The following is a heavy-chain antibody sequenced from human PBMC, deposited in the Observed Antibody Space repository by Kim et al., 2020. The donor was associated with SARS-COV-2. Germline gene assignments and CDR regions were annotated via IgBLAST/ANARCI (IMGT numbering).Heavy chain of an antibody. J-gene: IGHJ5*02. CDR3: ARDRRVSSGWYWFVRWFDP. CDR1: GYTFTSYA. CDR2: INTNTGNP. V-gene: IGHV7-4-1*02. Sequence: ASVKVSCKASGYTFTSYAMNWVRQAPGQGLEWMGWINTNTGNPTYAQGFTGRFVFSLDTSVSTAYLQISSLKAEDTAVYYCARDRRVSSGWYWFVRWFDPWGQGTLVTVSS. D-gene: IGHD6-19*01.